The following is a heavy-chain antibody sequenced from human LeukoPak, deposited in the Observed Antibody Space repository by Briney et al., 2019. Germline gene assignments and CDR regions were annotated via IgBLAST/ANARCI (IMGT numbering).Heavy chain of an antibody. V-gene: IGHV5-51*01. CDR1: GYSFTSYW. CDR3: ARPSTKVGSYWSRLGAFDI. Sequence: GESLKISCKGSGYSFTSYWIGWVRQMPGKGLEWMGIIYPGDSDTRYSPSFQGQVTISADKSISTAYLQWSSLKASDTAMYYCARPSTKVGSYWSRLGAFDIWGQGTMVTVSS. J-gene: IGHJ3*02. CDR2: IYPGDSDT. D-gene: IGHD1-26*01.